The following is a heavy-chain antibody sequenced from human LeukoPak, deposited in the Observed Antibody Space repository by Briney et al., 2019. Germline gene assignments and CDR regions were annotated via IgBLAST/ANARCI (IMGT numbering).Heavy chain of an antibody. CDR1: GFTFSSYE. D-gene: IGHD5-18*01. J-gene: IGHJ4*02. CDR2: ISSSGSTI. CDR3: ARESGERGYSYGFRYFDY. Sequence: PGGSLRLSCAASGFTFSSYEMNWVRQAPGKGLEWVSYISSSGSTIYYADSVKGRFNISRDNAKNSLYLQMNSLRAEDTAVYYCARESGERGYSYGFRYFDYWGQGTLVTVSS. V-gene: IGHV3-48*03.